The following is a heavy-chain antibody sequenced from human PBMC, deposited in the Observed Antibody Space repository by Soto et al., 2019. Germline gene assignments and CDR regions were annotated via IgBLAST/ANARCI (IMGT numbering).Heavy chain of an antibody. CDR3: ARRLVRGVHYYYYYGMDV. V-gene: IGHV5-10-1*01. D-gene: IGHD3-10*01. Sequence: GESLKISCKGSGYSFTSYWISWVRQMPGKGLEWMGRIDPSDSYTNYSPSFQGHVTISADKSISTAYLQWSSLKASDTAMYYCARRLVRGVHYYYYYGMDVRGQGTTVTVSS. CDR2: IDPSDSYT. J-gene: IGHJ6*02. CDR1: GYSFTSYW.